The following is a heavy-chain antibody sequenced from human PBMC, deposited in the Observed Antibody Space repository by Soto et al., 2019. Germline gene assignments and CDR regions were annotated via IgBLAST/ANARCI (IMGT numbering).Heavy chain of an antibody. CDR2: IWYDGSNK. CDR1: GFTFSSYG. D-gene: IGHD3-10*01. Sequence: QVKRVESGGGVDQPGRSLRLSCAASGFTFSSYGMHWVRQAPGKGLEWVAVIWYDGSNKYYADSVKGRFTISRDNSKNTLYLQMNSLRAEDTAVYYCARASRPRLLWFGELLDYFDYWGQGTLVTVSS. CDR3: ARASRPRLLWFGELLDYFDY. J-gene: IGHJ4*02. V-gene: IGHV3-33*01.